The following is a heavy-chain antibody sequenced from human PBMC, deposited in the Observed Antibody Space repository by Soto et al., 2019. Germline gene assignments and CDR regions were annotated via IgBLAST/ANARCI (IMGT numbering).Heavy chain of an antibody. D-gene: IGHD3-22*01. CDR1: GFTYTDFA. J-gene: IGHJ6*02. V-gene: IGHV3-30*09. CDR3: ARRAWDSYYAIDV. CDR2: ISYDGSDK. Sequence: VQLVESGGGEVQPGRSLRLSCAASGFTYTDFALHWVRQAPGKGLEWVAIISYDGSDKYYAESVKGRFAISRDNPKNTLYLEMNSLRPEDTAVYFCARRAWDSYYAIDVWGPGTTVTVFS.